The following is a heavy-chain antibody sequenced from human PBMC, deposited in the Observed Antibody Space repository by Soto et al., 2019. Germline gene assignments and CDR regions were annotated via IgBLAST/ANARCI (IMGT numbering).Heavy chain of an antibody. D-gene: IGHD2-15*01. J-gene: IGHJ4*02. CDR3: TKDTFGGRDS. Sequence: EAQLVESGGGLVQPGGSLRLSCTGSGIDLSIYWMHWVRQAPGKGLVWVSRINPESTTISYADSVKGRFTISRDNAENTLFLHTNSLSAEDTGVYYCTKDTFGGRDSWGQGTLVTVSS. CDR2: INPESTTI. CDR1: GIDLSIYW. V-gene: IGHV3-74*01.